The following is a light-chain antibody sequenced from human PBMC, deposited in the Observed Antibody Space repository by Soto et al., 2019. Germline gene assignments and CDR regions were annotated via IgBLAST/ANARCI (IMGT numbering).Light chain of an antibody. CDR1: LSISTW. J-gene: IGKJ1*01. CDR3: LQYNSYTRT. CDR2: DAS. Sequence: DIQMTQSPSTLSASVGDSVTITCRASLSISTWLAWYQQKPGKAPKLLIYDASTLQSGVPSRFSGSGSGAEFNLTISSLQPDDFATYVCLQYNSYTRTLGQGTKVDI. V-gene: IGKV1-5*01.